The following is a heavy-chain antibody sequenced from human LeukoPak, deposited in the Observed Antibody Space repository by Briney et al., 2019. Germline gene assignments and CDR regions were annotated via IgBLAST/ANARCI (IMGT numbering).Heavy chain of an antibody. CDR1: GYTLTSYG. Sequence: ASVKVSCKASGYTLTSYGISWVRQATGQGLEWMGWMNPNSGNTGYAQKFQGRVTMTRDTSISTAYMELSSLRTEDTAVYYCARTAYSYGYYYYYYYMDVWGKGTTVTISS. CDR3: ARTAYSYGYYYYYYYMDV. J-gene: IGHJ6*03. D-gene: IGHD5-18*01. V-gene: IGHV1-8*02. CDR2: MNPNSGNT.